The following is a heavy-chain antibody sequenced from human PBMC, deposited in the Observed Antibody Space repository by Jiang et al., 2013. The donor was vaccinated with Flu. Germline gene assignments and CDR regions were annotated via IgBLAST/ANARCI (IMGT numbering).Heavy chain of an antibody. J-gene: IGHJ5*02. D-gene: IGHD2-15*01. V-gene: IGHV5-51*01. CDR2: IYPGDSDT. Sequence: SLKISCKGSGYSFTSYWIGWVRQMPGKGLEWMGIIYPGDSDTRYSPSFQGQVTISADKSISTAYLQWSSLKASDTAMYYCARHRTDCSGGSCYSDYGWFDPWGQGTLVTVSS. CDR3: ARHRTDCSGGSCYSDYGWFDP. CDR1: GYSFTSYW.